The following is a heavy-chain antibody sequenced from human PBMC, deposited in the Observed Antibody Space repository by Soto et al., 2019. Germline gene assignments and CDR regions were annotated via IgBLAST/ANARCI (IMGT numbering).Heavy chain of an antibody. Sequence: EVPLVESGGGLLQPGGSLRLSFAASGFTFSNFWMHWVRQAPGKGLVWVSRINSDGSSTSYADSVKGRFTISRDNAKNTLYLQMNSLRAEDTAVYYCARAVRSGSYPYSYYGMDVWGQGTTVTVSS. D-gene: IGHD3-10*01. V-gene: IGHV3-74*01. CDR1: GFTFSNFW. CDR3: ARAVRSGSYPYSYYGMDV. CDR2: INSDGSST. J-gene: IGHJ6*02.